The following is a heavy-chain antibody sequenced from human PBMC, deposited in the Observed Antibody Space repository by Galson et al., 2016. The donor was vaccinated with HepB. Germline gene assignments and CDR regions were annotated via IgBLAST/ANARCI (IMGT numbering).Heavy chain of an antibody. Sequence: SLRLSCAASGFTFGTYSMNWVRQVPGKGLEWVSSISSSSSYIYYGDSLKGRFTISRDNAKNSLYLQMNSLRAEDTAVYYCARDRGIQLWSRDGFDYWGQGTLVTVSS. V-gene: IGHV3-21*01. D-gene: IGHD5-18*01. CDR2: ISSSSSYI. CDR3: ARDRGIQLWSRDGFDY. CDR1: GFTFGTYS. J-gene: IGHJ4*02.